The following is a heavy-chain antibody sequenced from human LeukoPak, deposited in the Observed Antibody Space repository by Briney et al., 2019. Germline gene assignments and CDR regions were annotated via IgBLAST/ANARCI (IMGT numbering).Heavy chain of an antibody. D-gene: IGHD2-15*01. CDR1: GGSISSSSYY. Sequence: SETLSLTCTVSGGSISSSSYYWGWIRQPPGKGLEWIGSIYYSGSTYYNPSLKSRVTISVDTSKNQFSLKLSSVTAADTAVYYCAREVIWWFDYWGQGTLVTVSS. CDR3: AREVIWWFDY. J-gene: IGHJ4*02. V-gene: IGHV4-39*07. CDR2: IYYSGST.